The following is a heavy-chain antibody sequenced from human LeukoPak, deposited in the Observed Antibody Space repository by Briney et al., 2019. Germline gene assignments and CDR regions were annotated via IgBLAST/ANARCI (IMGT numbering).Heavy chain of an antibody. D-gene: IGHD2-2*02. V-gene: IGHV1-69-2*01. Sequence: ASVKISCKVSGYTFTDYYMHWVQQAPGKGLEWMGLVDPEDGETIHAEKFQGRVTITADTSTDTAYMELSSLRSEDTAVYYCARVVVPAAIVGWFDPWGQGTLVTVSS. J-gene: IGHJ5*02. CDR3: ARVVVPAAIVGWFDP. CDR1: GYTFTDYY. CDR2: VDPEDGET.